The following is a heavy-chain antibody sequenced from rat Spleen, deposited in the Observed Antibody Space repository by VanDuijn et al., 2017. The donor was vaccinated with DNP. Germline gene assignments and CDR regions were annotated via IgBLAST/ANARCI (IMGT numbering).Heavy chain of an antibody. D-gene: IGHD1-11*01. CDR2: ISGGGIT. CDR1: GFSLTSYG. J-gene: IGHJ3*01. V-gene: IGHV2S12*01. CDR3: TRDRPNYGGYSDIWFAY. Sequence: QVQLKESGPGLEQPSQTLSLTCTVSGFSLTSYGVSWVRQPPGKGLEWIAAISGGGITYYNSALKSRLSISRDTSKSQVFLKMNSLQTEDTAIYFCTRDRPNYGGYSDIWFAYWGQGTLVTVSS.